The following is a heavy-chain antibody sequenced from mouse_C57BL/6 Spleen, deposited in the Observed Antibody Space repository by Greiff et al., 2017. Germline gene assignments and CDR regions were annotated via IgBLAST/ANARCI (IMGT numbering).Heavy chain of an antibody. Sequence: EVQLQQSGPELVKPGASVKISCKASGYTFTDYYMNWVKQSHGKSLEWIGDINPNNGGTSYNQKFKGKATLTVDKSSSTAYMELRSLTSEDSAVYYCARGNYGSSHFDVWGTGTTVTVSS. D-gene: IGHD1-1*01. CDR3: ARGNYGSSHFDV. V-gene: IGHV1-26*01. J-gene: IGHJ1*03. CDR2: INPNNGGT. CDR1: GYTFTDYY.